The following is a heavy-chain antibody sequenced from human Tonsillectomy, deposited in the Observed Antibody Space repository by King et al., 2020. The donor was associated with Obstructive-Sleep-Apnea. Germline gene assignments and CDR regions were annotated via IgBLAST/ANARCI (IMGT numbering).Heavy chain of an antibody. CDR1: GYTFTSYW. J-gene: IGHJ4*02. V-gene: IGHV5-51*01. CDR3: ARQGEVDTAMVSPIDY. CDR2: IYPSDSDT. Sequence: QLVQSGAEVKKPGESLKISCKGSGYTFTSYWIGWVRQMPGKGLEWMGMIYPSDSDTRYRQFFQGQVTISADKSIRTAYLQWCSLKASDTAMYYCARQGEVDTAMVSPIDYWGQGTLVTVSS. D-gene: IGHD5-18*01.